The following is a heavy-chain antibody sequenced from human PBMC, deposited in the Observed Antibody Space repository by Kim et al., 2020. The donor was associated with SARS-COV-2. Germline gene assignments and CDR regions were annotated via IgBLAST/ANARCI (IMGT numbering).Heavy chain of an antibody. J-gene: IGHJ4*02. Sequence: GGSLRLSCAASGFTFSSYAMSWVRQAPGKGLEWVSAISGSGGSTYYADSVKGRFTISRDNSKNTLYLQMNSLRAEDTAVYYCANRRGWGAMVDYFDYWGQGTLVTVSS. CDR2: ISGSGGST. V-gene: IGHV3-23*01. CDR1: GFTFSSYA. CDR3: ANRRGWGAMVDYFDY. D-gene: IGHD5-18*01.